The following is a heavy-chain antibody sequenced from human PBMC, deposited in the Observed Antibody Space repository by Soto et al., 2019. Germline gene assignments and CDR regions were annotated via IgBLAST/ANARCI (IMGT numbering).Heavy chain of an antibody. CDR3: ARDGYQVVY. CDR2: IYSGGST. D-gene: IGHD5-12*01. Sequence: PGVSLTLACAASGYSVSSNYMSWVRQAPGKGLEWVSVIYSGGSTYYADSVKGRFTISRDNSKNTLYLQMNSLRAEDTAVYYCARDGYQVVYWGQGTLVTVSS. J-gene: IGHJ4*02. V-gene: IGHV3-53*01. CDR1: GYSVSSNY.